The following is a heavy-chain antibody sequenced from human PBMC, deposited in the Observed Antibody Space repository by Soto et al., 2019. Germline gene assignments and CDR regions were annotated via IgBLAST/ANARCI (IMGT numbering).Heavy chain of an antibody. CDR2: ISGGGGST. J-gene: IGHJ4*02. CDR1: GFTFSSYA. D-gene: IGHD6-13*01. CDR3: AKTRGYSSSLFDF. Sequence: GGSLRLSCSASGFTFSSYAMHGARQAPGKGLEWVSGISGGGGSTYYVDSVKGRFTISRDNSIDTLDLQMNSPRAEDSAVYYCAKTRGYSSSLFDFWGQGTLVTVS. V-gene: IGHV3-23*01.